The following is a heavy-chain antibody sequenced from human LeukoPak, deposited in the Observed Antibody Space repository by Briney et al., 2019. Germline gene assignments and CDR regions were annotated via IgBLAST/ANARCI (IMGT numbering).Heavy chain of an antibody. V-gene: IGHV3-23*01. J-gene: IGHJ6*03. D-gene: IGHD7-27*01. CDR2: ISGSGGST. CDR3: AKRGDEGYMDV. Sequence: GGSLRLSCAASEFTFSSYAMSWVRQAPGKGLEWVSAISGSGGSTYYADSVKGRFTISRDNSKNTLNLQMSSLRAEDTALYYCAKRGDEGYMDVWGRGTTVIVSS. CDR1: EFTFSSYA.